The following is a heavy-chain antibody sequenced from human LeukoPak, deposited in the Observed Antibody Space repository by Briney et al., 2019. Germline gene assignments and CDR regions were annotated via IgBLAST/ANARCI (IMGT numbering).Heavy chain of an antibody. CDR2: ISGSGGST. CDR3: AKLLWFGELIDAFDI. D-gene: IGHD3-10*01. J-gene: IGHJ3*02. Sequence: GGSLRLSCAVSGFTFSNYAMSWVRQAPGKGLEWVSTISGSGGSTYYADSVKGRFTISRDNSKNTLYLQMNSLRAEDTAVYYCAKLLWFGELIDAFDIWGQGTMVTVSS. CDR1: GFTFSNYA. V-gene: IGHV3-23*01.